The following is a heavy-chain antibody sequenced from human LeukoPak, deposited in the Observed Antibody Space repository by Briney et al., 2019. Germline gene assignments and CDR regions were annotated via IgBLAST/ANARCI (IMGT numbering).Heavy chain of an antibody. CDR1: GYTFTSYD. CDR2: MNTNSGNT. Sequence: ASQKVSSKASGYTFTSYDINWVRHATRQGHEWMGWMNTNSGNTGYAQKFQGRVTMTRNTSISTAYMELSSLRSEDTAVYYCARGWYGQLTFDPWGQGTLVTVSS. J-gene: IGHJ5*02. V-gene: IGHV1-8*01. CDR3: ARGWYGQLTFDP. D-gene: IGHD6-13*01.